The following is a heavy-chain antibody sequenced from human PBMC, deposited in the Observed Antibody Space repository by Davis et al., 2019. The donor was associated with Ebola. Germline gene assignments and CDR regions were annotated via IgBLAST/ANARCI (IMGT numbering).Heavy chain of an antibody. D-gene: IGHD5-12*01. CDR1: GFTFSSYG. J-gene: IGHJ6*02. CDR2: IWYDGSNK. V-gene: IGHV3-33*03. CDR3: VSGDGRGSSYDMDV. Sequence: GESLKISCAASGFTFSSYGMHWVRQAPGKGLEWVAVIWYDGSNKYYADSVKGRFTISRDNAKNSLFMQMNSLRAEETAVYYCVSGDGRGSSYDMDVWGQGTTVTVSS.